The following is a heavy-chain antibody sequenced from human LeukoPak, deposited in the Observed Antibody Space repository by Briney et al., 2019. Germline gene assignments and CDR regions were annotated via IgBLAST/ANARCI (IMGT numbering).Heavy chain of an antibody. CDR3: ARHEYSGSYYGLSWFDP. CDR2: IYYSGST. V-gene: IGHV4-39*01. D-gene: IGHD1-26*01. J-gene: IGHJ5*02. Sequence: PSETLSLTCTVSGGSISSSGYYWGWIRQPPGKGLEWIASIYYSGSTYYNPSLKSRVTISVDTSKNQLSLKLSSLTAADTVVYYCARHEYSGSYYGLSWFDPWGQGTLVTVSS. CDR1: GGSISSSGYY.